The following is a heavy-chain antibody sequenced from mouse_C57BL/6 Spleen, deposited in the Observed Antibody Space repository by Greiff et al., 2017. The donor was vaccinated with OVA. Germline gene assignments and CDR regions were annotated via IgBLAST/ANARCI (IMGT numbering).Heavy chain of an antibody. J-gene: IGHJ2*01. D-gene: IGHD2-1*01. V-gene: IGHV1-64*01. CDR1: GYTFTSYW. Sequence: QVQLQQPGAELVKPGASVKLSCKASGYTFTSYWMHWVKQRPGQGLEWIGMIHPNSGSTNYNEKFKSKATLTVDKSSSTAYMQLSSLTSEDSAVYYCARGLYGKGYYFDYWGQGTTLTVSS. CDR3: ARGLYGKGYYFDY. CDR2: IHPNSGST.